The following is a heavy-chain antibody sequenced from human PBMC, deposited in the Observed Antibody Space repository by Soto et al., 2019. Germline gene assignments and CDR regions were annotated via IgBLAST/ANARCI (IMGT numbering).Heavy chain of an antibody. Sequence: GGSLRLSCAVSGLTFSDHYMGWVRQAPGKGLDWVGRIRDRVHSYSTEYAASVKGRFTISRDDSRNSLCLQMNSLKMEDTAVFYCVSLWSVTGSRDYWGRGTLVTVSS. J-gene: IGHJ4*02. CDR3: VSLWSVTGSRDY. V-gene: IGHV3-72*01. D-gene: IGHD1-20*01. CDR2: IRDRVHSYST. CDR1: GLTFSDHY.